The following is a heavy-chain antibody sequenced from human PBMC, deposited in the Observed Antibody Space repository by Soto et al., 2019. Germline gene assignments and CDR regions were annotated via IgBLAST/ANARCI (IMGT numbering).Heavy chain of an antibody. CDR1: GFPFSAFA. D-gene: IGHD5-12*01. CDR2: IWYDGSNK. J-gene: IGHJ6*02. Sequence: GGSLRLSCATSGFPFSAFAMNWVRHAPGKGLEWVAVIWYDGSNKYYADSVKGRFTISRDNSKNTLYLQMNSLRAEDTAVYYCARKKKWPLYYYYGMDVWGQGTTVTVS. CDR3: ARKKKWPLYYYYGMDV. V-gene: IGHV3-33*08.